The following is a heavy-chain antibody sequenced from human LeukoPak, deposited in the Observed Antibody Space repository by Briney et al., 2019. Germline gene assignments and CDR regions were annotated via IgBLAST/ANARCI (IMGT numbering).Heavy chain of an antibody. J-gene: IGHJ4*02. CDR2: VIHSGST. D-gene: IGHD2-2*01. Sequence: SETLSRTCAVYGGPFSGYYWSWVRQSPGKGLEWIGEVIHSGSTNYNPSLKSRVTISVDTSKNQFSLNLRSVTAADTAVYYCARRPGPNILEPAATAGFDYWGQGTLVTVSS. V-gene: IGHV4-34*12. CDR3: ARRPGPNILEPAATAGFDY. CDR1: GGPFSGYY.